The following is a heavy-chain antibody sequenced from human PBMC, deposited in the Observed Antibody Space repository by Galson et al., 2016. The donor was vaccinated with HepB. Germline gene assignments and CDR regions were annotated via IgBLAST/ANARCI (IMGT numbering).Heavy chain of an antibody. V-gene: IGHV3-23*01. D-gene: IGHD4-11*01. J-gene: IGHJ4*02. CDR1: GLTFSGHS. Sequence: SLRLSCAASGLTFSGHSMSWVRQAPGKGLEWVSVIGGGGGGTYYGDSVKGRFTTSRDNSRNTLYLQMNSLRAEDTAIYYCAKDYHDYSNYGHFDYWGQGTLVTVSS. CDR3: AKDYHDYSNYGHFDY. CDR2: IGGGGGGT.